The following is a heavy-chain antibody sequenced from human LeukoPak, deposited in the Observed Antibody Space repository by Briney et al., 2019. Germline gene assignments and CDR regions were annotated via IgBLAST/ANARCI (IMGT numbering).Heavy chain of an antibody. V-gene: IGHV4-59*01. CDR2: IYYSGSA. Sequence: SETLSLTCTVSGGSISSYYWSCIRQPPGKGLEWIGYIYYSGSANYNPSLKSRVTISVDTSKNQFSLKLSSVTAADTAVYYCARARFRSPAAFDMWGQGTMVTVSS. J-gene: IGHJ3*02. CDR3: ARARFRSPAAFDM. CDR1: GGSISSYY. D-gene: IGHD3-16*01.